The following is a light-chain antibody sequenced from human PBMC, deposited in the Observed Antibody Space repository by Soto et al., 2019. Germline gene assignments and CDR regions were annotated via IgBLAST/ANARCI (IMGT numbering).Light chain of an antibody. CDR2: DVS. V-gene: IGLV2-14*01. Sequence: HSALTQPASVSGSPGQSITISCTGTSSDVGGYNSVSWFQQYPGKAPRLVIYDVSDRPSGVSNRISGSKSGNTVSLTISGLQAEDEADDYRSSHTSSGTYVFGDGGKVTV. CDR3: SSHTSSGTYV. CDR1: SSDVGGYNS. J-gene: IGLJ1*01.